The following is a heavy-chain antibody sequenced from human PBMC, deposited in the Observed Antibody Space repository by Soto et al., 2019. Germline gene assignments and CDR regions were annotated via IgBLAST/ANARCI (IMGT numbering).Heavy chain of an antibody. D-gene: IGHD2-8*01. CDR1: VCTFSGSA. Sequence: PVGSLRLSCASSVCTFSGSAMHCVRQASGKWLEWVGRIRSKANSYATAYAASVKGRFTISRDDSKNTEYLQMNSLKTEDTAVYYCTSLIRIEPWGQGTLDIVSS. J-gene: IGHJ5*02. V-gene: IGHV3-73*01. CDR2: IRSKANSYAT. CDR3: TSLIRIEP.